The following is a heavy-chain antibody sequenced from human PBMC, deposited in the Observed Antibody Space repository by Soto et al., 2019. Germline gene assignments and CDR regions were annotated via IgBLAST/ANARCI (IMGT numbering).Heavy chain of an antibody. D-gene: IGHD2-15*01. J-gene: IGHJ4*02. CDR1: GLTVSRTQ. CDR3: AKRRGAGGHFDY. CDR2: VSIGGST. Sequence: GGSLRLSCAVSGLTVSRTQMSWVRQAPGKGLQWVSVVSIGGSTHYADSVRGRFTISRDNSKNTLSLQMNSLTAEDTAVYFCAKRRGAGGHFDYWGQGALVTVSS. V-gene: IGHV3-53*01.